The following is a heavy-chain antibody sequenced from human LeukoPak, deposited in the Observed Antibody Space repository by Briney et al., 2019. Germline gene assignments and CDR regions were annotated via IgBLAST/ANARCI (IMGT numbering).Heavy chain of an antibody. CDR1: GYTFTSYG. Sequence: ASVKVSCKASGYTFTSYGISWVRQAPGQGLEWMGWISAYNGNTNYAQKLQGRVTMTTDTSTSTAYMELRSLRSDDTAVYYCARELYDSSGYYSLGAFDIWGQGTMVTASS. D-gene: IGHD3-22*01. J-gene: IGHJ3*02. CDR3: ARELYDSSGYYSLGAFDI. CDR2: ISAYNGNT. V-gene: IGHV1-18*01.